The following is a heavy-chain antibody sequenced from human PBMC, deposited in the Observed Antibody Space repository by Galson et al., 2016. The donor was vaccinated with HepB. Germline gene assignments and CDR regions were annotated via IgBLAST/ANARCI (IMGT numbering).Heavy chain of an antibody. CDR3: LRWVSGAADC. D-gene: IGHD5-24*01. CDR1: GFAFSRSA. V-gene: IGHV3-48*03. Sequence: SLRLSCAASGFAFSRSAMNWVRQAPGKGLEWISYIDSSGSPIYYADSVKGRFTISRDNAKNALFLQVNSLKTEDTAIYYCLRWVSGAADCWGQGTLVTVSS. CDR2: IDSSGSPI. J-gene: IGHJ4*02.